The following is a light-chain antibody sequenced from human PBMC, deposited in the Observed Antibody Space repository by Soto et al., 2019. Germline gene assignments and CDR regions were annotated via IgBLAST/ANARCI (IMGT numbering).Light chain of an antibody. CDR2: GAS. CDR3: QQYGNSPCT. J-gene: IGKJ3*01. V-gene: IGKV3-20*01. CDR1: QSVARTY. Sequence: EIALTQSPGTLSLSPRERATLSCMASQSVARTYLAWYQHRPGQAPRLLTYGASSRATGIPDRFSGSGSGTDYTLTISRLEPEDSALYYCQQYGNSPCTFGPGTKVDIK.